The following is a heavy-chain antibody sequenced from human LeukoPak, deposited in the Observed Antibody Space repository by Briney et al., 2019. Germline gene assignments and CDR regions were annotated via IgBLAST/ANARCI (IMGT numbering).Heavy chain of an antibody. CDR1: GFRFSDFT. J-gene: IGHJ4*02. Sequence: PGGSLRLSCAASGFRFSDFTMTWVRQAPGKGPEWVSAIGGRGGSTYYADSVKGRFTISRDNSKNTLYLQMNSLRAEDTAVYYCAKDDFWSGYFPGPIDYWGQGTLVTVSS. D-gene: IGHD3-3*01. CDR2: IGGRGGST. V-gene: IGHV3-23*01. CDR3: AKDDFWSGYFPGPIDY.